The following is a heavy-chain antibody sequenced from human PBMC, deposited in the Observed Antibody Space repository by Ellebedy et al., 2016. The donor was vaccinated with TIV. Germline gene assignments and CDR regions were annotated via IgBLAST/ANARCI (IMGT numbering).Heavy chain of an antibody. CDR1: GGSISSYY. CDR2: IYYSGST. D-gene: IGHD6-6*01. Sequence: SETLSLTXTVSGGSISSYYWSWIRQPPGKGLEWIGYIYYSGSTNYNPSLKSRVTISVDTSKNQFSLKLSSVTAADTAVYYCARDGEQLADYYYYYMDVWGKGTTVTVSS. J-gene: IGHJ6*03. V-gene: IGHV4-59*01. CDR3: ARDGEQLADYYYYYMDV.